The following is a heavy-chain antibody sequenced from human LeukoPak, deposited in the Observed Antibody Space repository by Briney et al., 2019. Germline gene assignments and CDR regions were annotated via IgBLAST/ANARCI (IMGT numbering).Heavy chain of an antibody. J-gene: IGHJ4*02. CDR3: ARGDSSGWYHFDY. D-gene: IGHD6-19*01. Sequence: PSETLSLTCTVSGGSISSGSYYWSWIRQPAGKGLEWIVRIYTSGSTNYNPSLKRRVSISVDTSKNQFSLKLSSVTAADTAVYYCARGDSSGWYHFDYWGQGTLVTVSS. CDR1: GGSISSGSYY. CDR2: IYTSGST. V-gene: IGHV4-61*02.